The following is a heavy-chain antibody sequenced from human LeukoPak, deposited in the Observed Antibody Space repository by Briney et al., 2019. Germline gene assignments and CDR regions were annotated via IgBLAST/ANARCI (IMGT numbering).Heavy chain of an antibody. CDR1: GGSINSYY. V-gene: IGHV4-4*07. D-gene: IGHD3-3*01. Sequence: SETLSLTCTVSGGSINSYYWSWIRQPAGKGLEWIGRIYSSGTTNYNPSLKSRVTMSVDTSKNQLSLKLSSVTAADTAVYYCARDALSWDFWSGYYHDAFDIWGQGTMVTVSS. J-gene: IGHJ3*02. CDR2: IYSSGTT. CDR3: ARDALSWDFWSGYYHDAFDI.